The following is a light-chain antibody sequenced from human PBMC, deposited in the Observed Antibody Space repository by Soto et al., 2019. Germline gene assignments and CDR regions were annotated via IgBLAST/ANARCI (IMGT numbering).Light chain of an antibody. CDR3: QQYGYSPLT. J-gene: IGKJ4*01. V-gene: IGKV3-20*01. CDR2: GSS. Sequence: VMRQPRATLSVSPVERATISCRASQSVSSNLAWYQQKPGQDHRLLIFGSSSTATGIQDRFSASGSGTDFTLTLRRLEPEELAVYCCQQYGYSPLTLGECDKVDIK. CDR1: QSVSSN.